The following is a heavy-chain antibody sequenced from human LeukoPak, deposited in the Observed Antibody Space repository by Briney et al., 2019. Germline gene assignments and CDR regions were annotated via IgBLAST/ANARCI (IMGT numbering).Heavy chain of an antibody. CDR2: INPSDSST. V-gene: IGHV1-46*01. Sequence: ASVKVSCKASGYSFTSYYMHWVRQAPGQGLEWMGIINPSDSSTSYTQKFQGRVTMTRDTSTSTVYMELSSLRSEDTAVYYCARGGVAKLGPLDLWGQGTLVTVSS. CDR3: ARGGVAKLGPLDL. J-gene: IGHJ5*02. D-gene: IGHD7-27*01. CDR1: GYSFTSYY.